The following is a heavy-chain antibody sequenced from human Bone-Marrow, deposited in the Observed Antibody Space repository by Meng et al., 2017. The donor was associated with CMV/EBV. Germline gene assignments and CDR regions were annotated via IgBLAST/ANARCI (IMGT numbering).Heavy chain of an antibody. CDR2: ISSSSSYI. CDR1: GFTFSTYS. V-gene: IGHV3-21*01. Sequence: GESLKISCAASGFTFSTYSMTWVRQAPGMGLEWVSSISSSSSYIYYADSVKGRFTISRDNAKNSLYLQMNSLRAEDTAVYYCARSQWLGQLGNWFDPWGQATLVTVSS. CDR3: ARSQWLGQLGNWFDP. J-gene: IGHJ5*02. D-gene: IGHD6-19*01.